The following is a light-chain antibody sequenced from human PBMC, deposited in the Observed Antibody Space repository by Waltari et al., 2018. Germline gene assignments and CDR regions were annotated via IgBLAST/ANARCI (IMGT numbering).Light chain of an antibody. CDR1: TSDVGGYNY. CDR3: SSYTSSSTRV. Sequence: QSALTQPASVSGSPGQSITISCTGTTSDVGGYNYVSWYPQHPGKAPKPMIYEVSNRPSGVSNRFSGSKSGNTASLTISGLQAEDEADYYCSSYTSSSTRVFGGGTKLTVL. V-gene: IGLV2-14*01. CDR2: EVS. J-gene: IGLJ3*02.